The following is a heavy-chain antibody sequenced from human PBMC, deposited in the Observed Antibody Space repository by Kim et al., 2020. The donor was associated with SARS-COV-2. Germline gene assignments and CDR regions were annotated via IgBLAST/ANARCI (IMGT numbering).Heavy chain of an antibody. Sequence: YSADAVRGRFTISRDNDKNSLYLQMNSLRAEDTAVYYCARGPNYSPFDYWGQGTLVTVSS. J-gene: IGHJ4*02. V-gene: IGHV3-48*03. D-gene: IGHD4-4*01. CDR3: ARGPNYSPFDY.